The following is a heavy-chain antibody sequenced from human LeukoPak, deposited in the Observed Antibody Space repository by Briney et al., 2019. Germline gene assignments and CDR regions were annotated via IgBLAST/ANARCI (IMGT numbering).Heavy chain of an antibody. CDR1: GGSFSGYY. CDR2: INHSGST. D-gene: IGHD5-24*01. Sequence: SETLSLTCAVYGGSFSGYYWSWIRQPLGKGLEWIGEINHSGSTNYNPSLKSRVTISVDTSKNQFSLKLSSVTAADTAVYYCARGRSRWLQSDAFDIWGQGTMVTVSS. CDR3: ARGRSRWLQSDAFDI. V-gene: IGHV4-34*01. J-gene: IGHJ3*02.